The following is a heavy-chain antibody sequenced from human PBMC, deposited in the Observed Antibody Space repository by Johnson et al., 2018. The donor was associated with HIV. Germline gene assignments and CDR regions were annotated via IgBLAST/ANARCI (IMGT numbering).Heavy chain of an antibody. V-gene: IGHV3-30*04. J-gene: IGHJ3*02. CDR3: ARDGGDIVVVVAATQAFDI. Sequence: VQLVESGGGVVPPGRSLRLSCAASGFTFSSYAMHWVRQAPGKGLEWVAVISYDGSNKYYADSVKGRFTISRDNSKNTLYLQMNSLRAEDTAVYYCARDGGDIVVVVAATQAFDIWGQGTMVTVSS. CDR2: ISYDGSNK. D-gene: IGHD2-15*01. CDR1: GFTFSSYA.